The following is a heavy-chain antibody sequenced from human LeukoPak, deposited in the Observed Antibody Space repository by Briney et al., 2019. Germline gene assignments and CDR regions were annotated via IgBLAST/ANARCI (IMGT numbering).Heavy chain of an antibody. V-gene: IGHV1-69*13. J-gene: IGHJ4*02. D-gene: IGHD3-22*01. Sequence: SVKVSCKASGGTFSSYAISWVRQAPGQGLEWVGGIIPIFGTANYAQKFQGRVTITADESTSTAYMELSSLRSEDTAVYHCARAYSSGWNFDYWGQGTLVTVSS. CDR1: GGTFSSYA. CDR2: IIPIFGTA. CDR3: ARAYSSGWNFDY.